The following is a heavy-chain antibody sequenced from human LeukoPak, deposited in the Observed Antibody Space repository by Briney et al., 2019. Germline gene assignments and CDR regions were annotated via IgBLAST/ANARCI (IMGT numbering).Heavy chain of an antibody. V-gene: IGHV1-8*03. CDR3: ARGYCSSTSCYQDWFDP. CDR1: GGTFSSYA. CDR2: MNPNSGNT. J-gene: IGHJ5*02. Sequence: ASVKVSCKASGGTFSSYAINWVRQATGQGLEWMGWMNPNSGNTGYAQKFQGRVTITRNTSISTAYMELSSLRSEDTAVYYCARGYCSSTSCYQDWFDPWGQGTLVTVSS. D-gene: IGHD2-2*01.